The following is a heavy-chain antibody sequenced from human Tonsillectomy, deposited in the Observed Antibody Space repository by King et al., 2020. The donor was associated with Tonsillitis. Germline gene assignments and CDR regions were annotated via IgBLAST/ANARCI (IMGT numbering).Heavy chain of an antibody. J-gene: IGHJ4*02. CDR2: ISLNSGII. CDR1: GFTFDDYD. V-gene: IGHV3-9*01. D-gene: IGHD6-6*01. CDR3: VKSIDSSSWGVPQTALHY. Sequence: VQLVESGGGLVQPGRSLRLSCAASGFTFDDYDMHWVRQGPGKGLEWVSSISLNSGIIDHADSVKGRCTIPRDNANNYLYLQRNSLRAEDTALYYCVKSIDSSSWGVPQTALHYWGQGTQVCVSA.